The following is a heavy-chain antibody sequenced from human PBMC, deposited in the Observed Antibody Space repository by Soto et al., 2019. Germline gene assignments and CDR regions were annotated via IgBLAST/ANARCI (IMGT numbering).Heavy chain of an antibody. CDR2: ISGGVTTT. CDR3: AKALVYYYYGVDV. Sequence: EVQLLESGGDLVQPGGSLRLSCAASGFTFNSYAMSWVRQAPGKGLEWVSTISGGVTTTYYADSVKGRFTISRDNSKNTLSLQMNSLRAEDTALYYCAKALVYYYYGVDVWGQGTTVTVSS. J-gene: IGHJ6*02. V-gene: IGHV3-23*01. CDR1: GFTFNSYA. D-gene: IGHD6-6*01.